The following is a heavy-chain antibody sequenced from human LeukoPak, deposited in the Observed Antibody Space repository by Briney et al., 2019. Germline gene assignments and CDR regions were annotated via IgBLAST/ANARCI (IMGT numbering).Heavy chain of an antibody. CDR1: GFTFSSYS. CDR2: ISSSSSYI. V-gene: IGHV3-21*01. J-gene: IGHJ4*02. D-gene: IGHD3-10*01. CDR3: ARPLFGAISPGY. Sequence: GGSLRLSCAASGFTFSSYSMNWVRQAPGKGLEWVSSISSSSSYIYYADSVKGRFTISRDNAENSLNLQMNNLRPEDTAMYYCARPLFGAISPGYWGQGTLVTVSS.